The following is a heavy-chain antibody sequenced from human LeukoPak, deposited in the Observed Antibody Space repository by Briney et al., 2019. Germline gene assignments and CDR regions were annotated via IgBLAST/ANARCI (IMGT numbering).Heavy chain of an antibody. Sequence: SETLSSTCTVSAVSISSIYWSWLRHPPGKELEWSGYIFYSGSTNYKPSLKSRVTISVDTSKNQFSLKLSSVTAADTAVYYCAREGSRGYCSSTSCPFDYWGQGTLVTVSS. J-gene: IGHJ4*02. CDR2: IFYSGST. CDR3: AREGSRGYCSSTSCPFDY. D-gene: IGHD2-2*01. V-gene: IGHV4-59*01. CDR1: AVSISSIY.